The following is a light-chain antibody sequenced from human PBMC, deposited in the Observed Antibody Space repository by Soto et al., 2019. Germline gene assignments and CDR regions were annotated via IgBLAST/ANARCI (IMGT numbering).Light chain of an antibody. Sequence: QSVLTQPASVSGSPGQSITISCTGTSGDIGSYNRVSWYQQHTGKATKLIIYEVTDXXXGVSXRLYAPKSGNTASLTISGLKAEDEAEYYCSSYTNINTRACVLGTGIKVPV. CDR2: EVT. V-gene: IGLV2-14*01. CDR1: SGDIGSYNR. CDR3: SSYTNINTRACV. J-gene: IGLJ1*01.